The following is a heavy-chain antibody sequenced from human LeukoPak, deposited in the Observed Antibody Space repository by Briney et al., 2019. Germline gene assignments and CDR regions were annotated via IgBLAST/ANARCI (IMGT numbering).Heavy chain of an antibody. CDR2: INNSGGST. CDR3: ARKYSGTNPFDY. J-gene: IGHJ4*02. V-gene: IGHV3-23*01. D-gene: IGHD1-26*01. Sequence: QTGGSLRLSCAASGFTLNNYAMSWVRQAPGKGLEWVSIINNSGGSTYYADSVKGRFTISRDLSKNTLYLQMNSLRAEDTALYYCARKYSGTNPFDYWGQGTLVTVSS. CDR1: GFTLNNYA.